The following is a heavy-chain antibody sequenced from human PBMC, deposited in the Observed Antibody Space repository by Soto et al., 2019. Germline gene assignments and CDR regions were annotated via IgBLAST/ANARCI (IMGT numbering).Heavy chain of an antibody. Sequence: KPSETLSLTCAVYGGSFSGYYWSWIRQPPGKGLEWIGEINHSGSTNYNPSLKSRVTISVDTSKNQFSLKLSSVTAADTAVYYCAVGSYLSYYYYGMDVWGQGTTVTVSS. CDR3: AVGSYLSYYYYGMDV. D-gene: IGHD1-26*01. J-gene: IGHJ6*02. V-gene: IGHV4-34*01. CDR2: INHSGST. CDR1: GGSFSGYY.